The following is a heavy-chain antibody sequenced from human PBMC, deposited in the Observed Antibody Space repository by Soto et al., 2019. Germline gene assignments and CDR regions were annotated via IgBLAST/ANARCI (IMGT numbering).Heavy chain of an antibody. Sequence: PGGSLRLSCAASGFTVSNNYMSWVRQAPGKGLEWVSVIYSGGSTYDADSVKGRVTISRDNSKNSLFLQMNSLRAEDTAVYYCAREDRNYDYYAVDVWGQGTTVTVS. CDR3: AREDRNYDYYAVDV. CDR2: IYSGGST. J-gene: IGHJ6*02. CDR1: GFTVSNNY. V-gene: IGHV3-53*01.